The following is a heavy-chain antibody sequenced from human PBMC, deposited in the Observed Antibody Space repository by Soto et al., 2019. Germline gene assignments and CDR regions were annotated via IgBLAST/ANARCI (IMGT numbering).Heavy chain of an antibody. D-gene: IGHD4-17*01. CDR2: IYSGGST. CDR1: GFTFSSYS. Sequence: EVQLVESGGGLVKPGGSLRLSCAASGFTFSSYSMNWVRQAPGKGLEWVSVIYSGGSTYYADSVKGRFTISRDNSKNTLYLQMNSLRAEDTAVYYCARGVLRHYYGMDVWGQGTTVTVSS. V-gene: IGHV3-66*01. J-gene: IGHJ6*02. CDR3: ARGVLRHYYGMDV.